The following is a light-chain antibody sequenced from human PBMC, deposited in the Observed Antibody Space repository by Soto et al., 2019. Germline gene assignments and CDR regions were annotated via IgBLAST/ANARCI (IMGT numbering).Light chain of an antibody. J-gene: IGKJ1*01. Sequence: DIQMTQSPSSLSASLGDRVTITCRASQGIGNYLAWYQLQPGKVPKLLIYAASTLKSGVPSRFSGSGSGTDFTLTISSLQPEDVATYFCQKYNSAPRTFGQGTKVEI. CDR2: AAS. V-gene: IGKV1-27*01. CDR1: QGIGNY. CDR3: QKYNSAPRT.